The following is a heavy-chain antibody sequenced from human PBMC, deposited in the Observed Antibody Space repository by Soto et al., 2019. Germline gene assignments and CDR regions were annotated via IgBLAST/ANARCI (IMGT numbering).Heavy chain of an antibody. D-gene: IGHD5-18*01. CDR2: VNHIGNS. V-gene: IGHV4-34*01. J-gene: IGHJ6*01. Sequence: SETLSLTCVFSVVSFSGSYWSWIRHPPGKALEWIGEVNHIGNSNYIPSLKSRVAISVDTSKDQFSLKLTSVTAADTAVYYCARGLAMVSTYHYYALEVWGQGTTVSVSS. CDR3: ARGLAMVSTYHYYALEV. CDR1: VVSFSGSY.